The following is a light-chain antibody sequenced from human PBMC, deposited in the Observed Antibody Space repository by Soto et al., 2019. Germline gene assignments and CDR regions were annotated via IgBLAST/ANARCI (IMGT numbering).Light chain of an antibody. J-gene: IGKJ1*01. V-gene: IGKV3-11*01. CDR1: QSIGLA. Sequence: VLTQSPATLSLSPGERPTLSCRASQSIGLAIAWYQHKPGQDPRLLIFEASQRATGIPARFRGSGSRTDFTLSISTLETEDFAVYYCQQRTDRPPWTFGQGTKVDIK. CDR3: QQRTDRPPWT. CDR2: EAS.